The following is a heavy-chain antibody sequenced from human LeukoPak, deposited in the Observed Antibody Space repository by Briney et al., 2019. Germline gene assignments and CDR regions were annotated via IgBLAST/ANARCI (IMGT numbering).Heavy chain of an antibody. CDR3: ATSPTIKGGFDS. V-gene: IGHV3-74*01. CDR2: FDSDGTST. J-gene: IGHJ4*02. CDR1: GFTVSSCC. Sequence: GGSLRLSCAVSGFTVSSCCMHWVCQAPGKELVWVSRFDSDGTSTSYADSVKGRFTISRDVAKNTLYLQMNSLRAEDTAVYYCATSPTIKGGFDSWGQGTLVTVSS. D-gene: IGHD4/OR15-4a*01.